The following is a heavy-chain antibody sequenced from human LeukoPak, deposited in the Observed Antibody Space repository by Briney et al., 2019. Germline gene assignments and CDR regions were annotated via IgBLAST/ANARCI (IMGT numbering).Heavy chain of an antibody. Sequence: GGSLRLSCAASGITFSSYSMNWVRQALGKGLEWVSYISSSSSTIYYADSVKGRFTISRDNAKNSLYLQMNSLRAEDTAVYYCARDRIEQQRTLGRSSNYYYYYYMDVWGKGTRSPSP. D-gene: IGHD6-13*01. J-gene: IGHJ6*03. V-gene: IGHV3-48*01. CDR3: ARDRIEQQRTLGRSSNYYYYYYMDV. CDR1: GITFSSYS. CDR2: ISSSSSTI.